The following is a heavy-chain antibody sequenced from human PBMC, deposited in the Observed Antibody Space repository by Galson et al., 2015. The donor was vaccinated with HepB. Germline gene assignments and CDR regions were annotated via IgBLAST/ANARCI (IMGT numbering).Heavy chain of an antibody. CDR3: AKDRESIVVVPAAIGVDY. CDR2: ISYDGSNK. V-gene: IGHV3-30*18. J-gene: IGHJ4*02. Sequence: SLRLSCAASGFTFSSYGMHWVRQAPGKGLEWVAVISYDGSNKYYADPVKGRFTISRDNSKNTLYLQMNSLRAEDTAVYYCAKDRESIVVVPAAIGVDYWGQGTLVTVSS. CDR1: GFTFSSYG. D-gene: IGHD2-2*02.